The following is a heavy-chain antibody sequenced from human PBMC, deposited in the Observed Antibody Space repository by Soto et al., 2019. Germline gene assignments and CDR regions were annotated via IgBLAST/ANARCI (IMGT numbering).Heavy chain of an antibody. CDR1: GGSISSGGFY. Sequence: PSETLSLTCTVSGGSISSGGFYWSWIRQHPGKGLEWIGYIYNSGSTHYKPSLKSRVAISVDASKNQFSLKLSSVTAADTAVYYCARGGSYYQVPEHFQHWGQGTLVTVSS. J-gene: IGHJ1*01. CDR2: IYNSGST. V-gene: IGHV4-31*03. D-gene: IGHD1-26*01. CDR3: ARGGSYYQVPEHFQH.